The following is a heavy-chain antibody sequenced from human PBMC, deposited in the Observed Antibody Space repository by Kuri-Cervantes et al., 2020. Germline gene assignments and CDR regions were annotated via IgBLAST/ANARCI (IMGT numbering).Heavy chain of an antibody. CDR1: GFTFSSYA. D-gene: IGHD2-15*01. Sequence: GSLRLSCAASGFTFSSYAMHWVRQAPGKGLEWVAVISYDGSNKYYADSVKGRFTISRDNSKNTLYLQMNSLRVDDTAVYYCARGASSGGTYWGQGTLVTVSS. CDR3: ARGASSGGTY. CDR2: ISYDGSNK. V-gene: IGHV3-30-3*01. J-gene: IGHJ4*02.